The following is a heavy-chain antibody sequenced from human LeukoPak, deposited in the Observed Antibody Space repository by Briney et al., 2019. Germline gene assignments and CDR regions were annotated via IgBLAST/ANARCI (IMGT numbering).Heavy chain of an antibody. D-gene: IGHD6-6*01. CDR3: ARGEYSSSDA. Sequence: GGSLRLSCAASGFTFSSYSMNWVRQAPGKGLEWVANIKQDGSEKYYVDSVKGRFTISRDNAKNSLYLQMNSLRAEDTAVYYCARGEYSSSDAWGQGTLVTVSS. CDR2: IKQDGSEK. V-gene: IGHV3-7*01. J-gene: IGHJ5*02. CDR1: GFTFSSYS.